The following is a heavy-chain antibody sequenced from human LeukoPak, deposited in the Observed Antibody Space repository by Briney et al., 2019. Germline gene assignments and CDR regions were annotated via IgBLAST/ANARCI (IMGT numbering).Heavy chain of an antibody. D-gene: IGHD3-10*01. CDR3: ARGSGFYYGSGSPPTAVDV. CDR2: IYHSGIT. V-gene: IGHV4-30-2*01. CDR1: GGSIGSGGFS. Sequence: SETLSLTCAVSGGSIGSGGFSWSWIRLPPGKGLECIGYIYHSGITYYNPSLKSRVTISIDRSKNQFSLTLSSVTAADTAVYYCARGSGFYYGSGSPPTAVDVWSQGTTVTVSS. J-gene: IGHJ6*02.